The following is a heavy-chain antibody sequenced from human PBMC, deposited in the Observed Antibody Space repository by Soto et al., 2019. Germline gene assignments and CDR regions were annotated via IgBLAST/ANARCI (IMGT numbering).Heavy chain of an antibody. CDR1: GYTFTSYD. J-gene: IGHJ4*02. CDR2: MNPNSGNT. V-gene: IGHV1-8*01. D-gene: IGHD3-10*01. Sequence: QVQLVQSGAEVKKPGASVKVSCKASGYTFTSYDINWVRQATGQGLEWMGWMNPNSGNTGHAQKFQGRVTTTSNTDISTAYMELSSLRSEDSDVYSCATPSSFGAFDYWGQGTLVTVSS. CDR3: ATPSSFGAFDY.